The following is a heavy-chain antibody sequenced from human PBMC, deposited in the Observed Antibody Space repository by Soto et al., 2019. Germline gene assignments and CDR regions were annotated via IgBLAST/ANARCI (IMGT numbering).Heavy chain of an antibody. J-gene: IGHJ5*02. CDR1: GGSIRSSNW. V-gene: IGHV4-4*02. CDR3: ARDYMVRGLMRWFDP. D-gene: IGHD3-10*01. CDR2: IYHSGST. Sequence: QVQLQESGPGLVKPSGTMSLTCAVSGGSIRSSNWWSWVRQPPGKGLEWIGEIYHSGSTNYNPSLKSRVTISVDKSKNQFSLKLSSVTAADTAVYYCARDYMVRGLMRWFDPWGQGTLVTVSS.